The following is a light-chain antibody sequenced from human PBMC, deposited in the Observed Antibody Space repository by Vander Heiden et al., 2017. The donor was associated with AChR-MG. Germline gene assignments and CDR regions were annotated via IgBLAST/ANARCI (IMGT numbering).Light chain of an antibody. CDR2: GAS. Sequence: EIVMTQSPGTLSVSPGERATLSCRASQSVSSNLAWYQQRPGQAPRLIIYGASTRATGFPARFSGSGSGTEFTLTISSLQSEDFAVYYCQQYNNWPPYTFGQGTKLEIK. CDR1: QSVSSN. CDR3: QQYNNWPPYT. V-gene: IGKV3-15*01. J-gene: IGKJ2*01.